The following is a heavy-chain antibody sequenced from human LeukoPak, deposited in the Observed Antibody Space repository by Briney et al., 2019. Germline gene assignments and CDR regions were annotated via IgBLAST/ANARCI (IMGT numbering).Heavy chain of an antibody. CDR1: GYTFTSYD. J-gene: IGHJ5*02. Sequence: ASVKVSCKASGYTFTSYDINWVRQAPGQGLEWMGWISAYNGNTNYAQKLQGRVTMTTDTSTSTAYMELRSLRSDDTAVYYCARAYCSSTSCYRWFDPWGQGTMVTVSS. CDR3: ARAYCSSTSCYRWFDP. CDR2: ISAYNGNT. V-gene: IGHV1-18*01. D-gene: IGHD2-2*01.